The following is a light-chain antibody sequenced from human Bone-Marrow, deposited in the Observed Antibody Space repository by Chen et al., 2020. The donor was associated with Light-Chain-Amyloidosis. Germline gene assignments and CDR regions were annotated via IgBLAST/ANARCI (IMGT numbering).Light chain of an antibody. J-gene: IGLJ3*02. CDR1: SGSIATNY. V-gene: IGLV6-57*01. CDR2: EDD. CDR3: QSYQGSSQGV. Sequence: NFMLNQPHPVSDSPGKTVIISCTRRSGSIATNYVQWYQQRPGSSPTTVIYEDDQSPSGVPDRFSGSIDRSSNSASLTISGLKTEDEADYYCQSYQGSSQGVFGGGTKLTVL.